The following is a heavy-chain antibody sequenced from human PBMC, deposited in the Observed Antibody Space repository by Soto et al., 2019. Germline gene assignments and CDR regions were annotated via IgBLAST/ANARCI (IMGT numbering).Heavy chain of an antibody. CDR3: ASHYDSSGYYYRGLDY. CDR2: IIPIFGTA. V-gene: IGHV1-69*12. CDR1: GGTFSSYA. D-gene: IGHD3-22*01. J-gene: IGHJ4*02. Sequence: QVQLVQSGAEVKKPGSSVKVSCKASGGTFSSYAISWVRQAPGQGLEWMGGIIPIFGTADYAQKFQGRVTITADESKSKAYMELCSMRSEDTAVYYCASHYDSSGYYYRGLDYWGQGTMVTVSS.